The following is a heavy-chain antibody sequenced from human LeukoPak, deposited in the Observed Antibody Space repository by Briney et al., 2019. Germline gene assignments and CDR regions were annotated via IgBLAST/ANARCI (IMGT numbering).Heavy chain of an antibody. CDR2: IDPSDSYT. CDR1: GYSFTSYW. J-gene: IGHJ4*02. D-gene: IGHD2-2*01. Sequence: GESLKISCKGSGYSFTSYWISWVRQMPGKGLEWMGRIDPSDSYTNYSPSFQGHVTISADKSISTAYLQWSSLKASDTAMYYCARHGDIVVVPAAPFDYWGQGTLVTVSS. CDR3: ARHGDIVVVPAAPFDY. V-gene: IGHV5-10-1*01.